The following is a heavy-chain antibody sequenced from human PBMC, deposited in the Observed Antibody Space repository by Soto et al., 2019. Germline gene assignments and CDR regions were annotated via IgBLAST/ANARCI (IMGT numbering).Heavy chain of an antibody. CDR2: ISYAGATH. CDR3: AREGRADDVDI. J-gene: IGHJ3*02. V-gene: IGHV3-30*03. CDR1: GLTFNTSG. Sequence: PGGSLRLSCQVSGLTFNTSGMHWVRQAPGKGLEWLAVISYAGATHYYGDTVEGRFTISRDNSNNTLFLHMGRLRAEDTAVYYCAREGRADDVDIWGQGTMDTVSS.